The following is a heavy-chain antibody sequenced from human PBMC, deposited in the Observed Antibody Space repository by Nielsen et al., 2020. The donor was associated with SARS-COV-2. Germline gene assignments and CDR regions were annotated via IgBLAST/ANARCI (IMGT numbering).Heavy chain of an antibody. CDR3: ARSGYYYDSSRDAFDI. CDR2: IIPIFGTA. CDR1: GYTLIELS. Sequence: ASVKVSCKVSGYTLIELSMHWVRQAPGKGLEWMGGIIPIFGTANYAQKFQGRVTMTRDTSTSTVYMELSSLRSEDTAVYYCARSGYYYDSSRDAFDIWGQGTMVTVSS. J-gene: IGHJ3*02. V-gene: IGHV1-24*01. D-gene: IGHD3-22*01.